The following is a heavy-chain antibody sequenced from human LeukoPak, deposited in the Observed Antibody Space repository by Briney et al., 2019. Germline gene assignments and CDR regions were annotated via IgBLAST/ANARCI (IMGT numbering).Heavy chain of an antibody. CDR3: ARGDYYDSSGYYAPFDY. D-gene: IGHD3-22*01. CDR2: ISSSSSYI. Sequence: GGSLRLSCAASGFTFSSYSMNWVRQAPGKGLEWVSSISSSSSYIYYADSVKGRFTISRDNAKNSLYLQMNSLRAEDTAVYCCARGDYYDSSGYYAPFDYWGQGTLVTVSS. CDR1: GFTFSSYS. J-gene: IGHJ4*02. V-gene: IGHV3-21*01.